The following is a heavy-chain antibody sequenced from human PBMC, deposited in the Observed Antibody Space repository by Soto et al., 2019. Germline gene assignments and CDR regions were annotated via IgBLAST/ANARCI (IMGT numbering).Heavy chain of an antibody. V-gene: IGHV3-21*01. J-gene: IGHJ4*02. CDR1: GFTFSSYS. CDR2: ISSSSSYI. Sequence: EVQLVESGGGLVKPGGSLRLSCAASGFTFSSYSMNWVRQAPGKGLEWVSSISSSSSYIYYADSVKGRFTISRDNAKNSLYLQMNSLRAEDTAVYYCARESVTDCSGGSCNCDYWGQGTLVTVSS. CDR3: ARESVTDCSGGSCNCDY. D-gene: IGHD2-15*01.